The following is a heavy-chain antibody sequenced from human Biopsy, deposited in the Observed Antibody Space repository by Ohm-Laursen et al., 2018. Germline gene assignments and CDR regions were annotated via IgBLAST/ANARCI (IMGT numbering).Heavy chain of an antibody. J-gene: IGHJ3*02. CDR1: GLSFSTYG. V-gene: IGHV3-33*06. CDR3: AKGRVGNSGSLDI. CDR2: IWYDGSKK. Sequence: SLRLSCSASGLSFSTYGMHWVRQAPGKGLEWVAVIWYDGSKKYYADSVRGRFTVSRDNSQNTLYLQMNSLRAEDTAIYYCAKGRVGNSGSLDIWGHGTMVTVSS. D-gene: IGHD1-1*01.